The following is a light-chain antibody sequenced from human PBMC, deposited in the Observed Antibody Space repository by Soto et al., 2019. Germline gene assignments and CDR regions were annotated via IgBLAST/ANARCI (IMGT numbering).Light chain of an antibody. CDR3: QQYNIWPPT. V-gene: IGKV3-15*01. J-gene: IGKJ3*01. CDR2: DAS. Sequence: EIVMTQSPATLSVSPGERATLSCRASQSVSSNLAWYQQKPGQAPRLLIYDASTRAAGFPARFTGSGSGTEFTLTSSSLQSEEIAVYFCQQYNIWPPTFGPGTKVDIK. CDR1: QSVSSN.